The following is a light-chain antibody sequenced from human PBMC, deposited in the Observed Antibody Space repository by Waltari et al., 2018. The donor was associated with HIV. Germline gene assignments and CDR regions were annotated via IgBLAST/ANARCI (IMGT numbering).Light chain of an antibody. CDR1: QNVLYSSHNKNY. CDR2: WAS. J-gene: IGKJ1*01. Sequence: DIVMTQSPDSLAVSPCERATINCKSSQNVLYSSHNKNYLVWYQQKPGQPPKLLIYWASTRESGVPDRFSGSGSGTDFTLTITSLQAEDVAVYYCQQYYSTPWTFGQGTKVEIK. CDR3: QQYYSTPWT. V-gene: IGKV4-1*01.